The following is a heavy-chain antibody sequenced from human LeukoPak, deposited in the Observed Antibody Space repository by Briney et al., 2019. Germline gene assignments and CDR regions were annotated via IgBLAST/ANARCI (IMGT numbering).Heavy chain of an antibody. CDR3: AGGSEQWLETYFDY. D-gene: IGHD6-19*01. Sequence: GRTLRLSCAASGVTFRSYGTYWVRQAPGKGLEWVAVISYDGTTKNNADSEKGRFTLSRDNSQVTLYLQKNSLRGEDPAVYYCAGGSEQWLETYFDYWGQGTLVTVS. J-gene: IGHJ4*02. V-gene: IGHV3-30*03. CDR1: GVTFRSYG. CDR2: ISYDGTTK.